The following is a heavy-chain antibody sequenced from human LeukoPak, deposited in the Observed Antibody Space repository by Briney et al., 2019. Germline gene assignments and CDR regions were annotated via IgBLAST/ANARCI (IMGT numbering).Heavy chain of an antibody. Sequence: GASVKVSCKASGYTFTSYAMNWVRRAPGQGLEWMGWINTNTGNPTYAQGFTGRFVFSLDTSVSTAYLQISSLKAEDTAVYYCAREGLHYSGSGSYYNVFPFDPWGQGTLVTVSS. J-gene: IGHJ5*02. CDR1: GYTFTSYA. D-gene: IGHD3-10*01. CDR3: AREGLHYSGSGSYYNVFPFDP. CDR2: INTNTGNP. V-gene: IGHV7-4-1*02.